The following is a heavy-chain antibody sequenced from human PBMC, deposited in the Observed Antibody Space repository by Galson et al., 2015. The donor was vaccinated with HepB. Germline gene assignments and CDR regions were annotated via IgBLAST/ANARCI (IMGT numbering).Heavy chain of an antibody. V-gene: IGHV1-2*06. CDR1: GYSFTGQY. D-gene: IGHD3-10*01. CDR3: ARGGRDALDY. Sequence: SVKVSCKASGYSFTGQYMHWVRQVPGQGLEWMGRINPNSGGTSYAQKFQGRVTMTRDTSINTAYMELSRLRSDDTAVYYCARGGRDALDYWGQGSLVTVSS. CDR2: INPNSGGT. J-gene: IGHJ4*02.